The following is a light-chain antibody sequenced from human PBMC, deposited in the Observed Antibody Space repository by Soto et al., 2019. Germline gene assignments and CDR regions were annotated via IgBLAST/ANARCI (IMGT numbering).Light chain of an antibody. CDR2: GAS. CDR3: QQRYKWLT. V-gene: IGKV3D-20*02. Sequence: EVVLTQSAGTRSLSPRERATRSCRTGESVSSSYLAWYQQKPGQAPRLLIYGASSRATAIRDRFSGSGSGTDFTLTISSLESEDSGIYYCQQRYKWLTFGGGTKVDIK. CDR1: ESVSSSY. J-gene: IGKJ4*01.